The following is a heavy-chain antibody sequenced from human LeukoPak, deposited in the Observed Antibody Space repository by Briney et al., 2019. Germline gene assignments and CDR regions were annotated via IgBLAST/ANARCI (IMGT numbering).Heavy chain of an antibody. J-gene: IGHJ4*02. CDR3: AREEYRSTSRKYYFDY. CDR2: IIPIFGTA. Sequence: SMKVSCKASGGTFSSYAISWVRQAPGQGLEWMGGIIPIFGTANYAQKFQGRVTITTDESTSTAYMELSSLRSEDTAVYYCAREEYRSTSRKYYFDYWGQGTLVTVSS. D-gene: IGHD2-2*01. CDR1: GGTFSSYA. V-gene: IGHV1-69*05.